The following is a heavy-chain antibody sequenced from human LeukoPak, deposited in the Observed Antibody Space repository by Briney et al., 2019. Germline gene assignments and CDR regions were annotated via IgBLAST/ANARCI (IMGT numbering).Heavy chain of an antibody. CDR3: VRVGGYNAFDV. Sequence: LSLTCTVSGGSISSYYMSWIRQAPGKGLEWVSYISGSGTSIYYADSLRGRFTISRDNAKHSLYLQMNSLRAEDAAVYYCVRVGGYNAFDVWGQGTMVTVSS. CDR2: ISGSGTSI. V-gene: IGHV3-11*01. D-gene: IGHD5-12*01. CDR1: GGSISSYY. J-gene: IGHJ3*01.